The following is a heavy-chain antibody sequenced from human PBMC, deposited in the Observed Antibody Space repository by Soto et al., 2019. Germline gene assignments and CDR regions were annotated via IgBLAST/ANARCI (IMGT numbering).Heavy chain of an antibody. CDR2: IFPADSDT. D-gene: IGHD4-4*01. J-gene: IGHJ6*02. V-gene: IGHV5-51*01. CDR1: QYNFTNYW. Sequence: GESLKISCNGSQYNFTNYWVGWVRQMPGKGLEWMGIIFPADSDTRFSPSFRGRVTMSVDKSIYTAYLQWSSLKDSETEMYYCTDTLTSAMDVWGQGTTVTVS. CDR3: TDTLTSAMDV.